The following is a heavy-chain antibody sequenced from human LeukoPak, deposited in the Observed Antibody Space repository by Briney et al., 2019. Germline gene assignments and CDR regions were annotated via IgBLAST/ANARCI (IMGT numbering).Heavy chain of an antibody. Sequence: PGGSLSLSCAASGFTFSSYSMNWVRQPPGKGLEWVSYISSSSSTIYYADSVKGRFTISRDNAKNSLYLQMNSLRAEDTAVYYCARGRVSAGWGQGTLVTVSS. J-gene: IGHJ4*02. CDR1: GFTFSSYS. V-gene: IGHV3-48*01. CDR3: ARGRVSAG. D-gene: IGHD6-19*01. CDR2: ISSSSSTI.